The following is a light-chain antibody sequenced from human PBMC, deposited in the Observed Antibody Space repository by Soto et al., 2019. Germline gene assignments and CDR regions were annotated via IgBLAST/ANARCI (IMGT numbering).Light chain of an antibody. CDR2: YND. Sequence: VLTPPPSVSEAPRQRVTISCSGSNSNIGNNEVSWYQQLPGKAPKLLIFYNDLLPSGVSDRFSGSKSGTSASLAISGLQSEDEADYYCASWDDSLNVYVFGTGTKVTVL. CDR1: NSNIGNNE. CDR3: ASWDDSLNVYV. V-gene: IGLV1-36*01. J-gene: IGLJ1*01.